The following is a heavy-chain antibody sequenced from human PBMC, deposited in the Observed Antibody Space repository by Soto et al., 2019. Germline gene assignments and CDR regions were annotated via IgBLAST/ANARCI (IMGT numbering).Heavy chain of an antibody. D-gene: IGHD2-15*01. J-gene: IGHJ4*02. CDR3: ARSGVVVAATPNY. Sequence: ASVKVSCKASGYTFTSYAMHWVRQAPGQRLEWMGWINAGNGNTEYSQKFQGRVTITRDTSASTAYMELSSLRSEDTAVYYCARSGVVVAATPNYWGQGTLVTVSS. V-gene: IGHV1-3*01. CDR1: GYTFTSYA. CDR2: INAGNGNT.